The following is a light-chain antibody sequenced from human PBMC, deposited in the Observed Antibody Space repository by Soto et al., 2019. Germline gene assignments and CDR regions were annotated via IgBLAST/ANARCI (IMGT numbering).Light chain of an antibody. V-gene: IGKV1-39*01. CDR2: AAS. CDR1: QSISSY. J-gene: IGKJ1*01. Sequence: DIQMTQSPSSLSASVVDRVTITCRASQSISSYLNWYQQKPGKAPKLLIYAASSLQSGVPSRFSGSGSGTDFTLTISSLQPEDFATYYCQQYNSYWTFGQGTKVDIK. CDR3: QQYNSYWT.